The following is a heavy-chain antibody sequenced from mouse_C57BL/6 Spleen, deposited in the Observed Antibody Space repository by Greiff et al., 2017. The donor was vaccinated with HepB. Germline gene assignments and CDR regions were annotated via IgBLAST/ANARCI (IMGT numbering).Heavy chain of an antibody. CDR3: ARRVYYDYEGEFAY. D-gene: IGHD2-4*01. V-gene: IGHV5-6*02. CDR2: ISSGGSYT. CDR1: GFTFSSYG. Sequence: EVKLVESGGDLVKPGGSLKLSCAASGFTFSSYGMSWVRQTPDKRLEWVATISSGGSYTYYPDSVKERFTISRDNAKNTLYLQMSSLKSEDTAMYYCARRVYYDYEGEFAYWGQGTLVTVSA. J-gene: IGHJ3*01.